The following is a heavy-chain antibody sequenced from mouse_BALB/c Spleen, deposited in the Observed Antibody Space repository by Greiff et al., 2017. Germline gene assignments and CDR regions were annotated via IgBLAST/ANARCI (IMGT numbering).Heavy chain of an antibody. J-gene: IGHJ4*01. V-gene: IGHV14-3*02. Sequence: EVQLQESGAELVKPGASVKLSCTASGFNIKDTYMHWVKQRPEQGLEWIGRIDPANGNTKYDPKFQGKATITADTSSNTAYLQLSSLTSEDTAVYYCAREGTTVAYYYAMDYWGQGTSVTVSS. CDR1: GFNIKDTY. CDR3: AREGTTVAYYYAMDY. CDR2: IDPANGNT. D-gene: IGHD1-1*01.